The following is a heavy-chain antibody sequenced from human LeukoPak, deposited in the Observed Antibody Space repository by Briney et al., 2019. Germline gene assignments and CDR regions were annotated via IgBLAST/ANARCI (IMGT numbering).Heavy chain of an antibody. Sequence: PGGSLRLSCAASGFTFSSYAMHWVRQAPGKGLEWVAVISSDGSNKYYADSVKGRFTISRDNSKNTLYLQMNRLRAEDTAVYYSARDSVAPAVHYYFDYWGQGTLVTVSS. V-gene: IGHV3-30*04. J-gene: IGHJ4*02. CDR1: GFTFSSYA. CDR3: ARDSVAPAVHYYFDY. D-gene: IGHD2-2*01. CDR2: ISSDGSNK.